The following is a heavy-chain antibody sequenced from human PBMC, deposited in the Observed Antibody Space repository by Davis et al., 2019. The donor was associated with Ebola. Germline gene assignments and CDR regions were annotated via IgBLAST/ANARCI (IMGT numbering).Heavy chain of an antibody. J-gene: IGHJ4*02. D-gene: IGHD6-19*01. CDR1: GFTFINYY. CDR3: ARSTLGIAVAGMEFDY. Sequence: PGGSLRLSCAASGFTFINYYVSWIRQAPGKGLVWVSDITGTVTSTKYADSVKGRFTISRDNAKNSVYLQMNSLRAEDTAVYYCARSTLGIAVAGMEFDYWGQGTLVTVSS. V-gene: IGHV3-11*04. CDR2: ITGTVTST.